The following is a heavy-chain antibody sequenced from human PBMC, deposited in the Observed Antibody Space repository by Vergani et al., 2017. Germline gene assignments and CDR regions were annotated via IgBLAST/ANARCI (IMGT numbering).Heavy chain of an antibody. D-gene: IGHD1-26*01. CDR2: ISGSGGST. CDR3: AKKRSAATNNGYDY. CDR1: GFTFSSYA. Sequence: VQLVESGGGVVQPGRSLRLSCAASGFTFSSYAMSWVRQAPGKGLEWVSAISGSGGSTYYADSVKGRFTISRDNSKNTLYLQMTSLRAEDTAVYYCAKKRSAATNNGYDYWGQGTLVTVSS. J-gene: IGHJ4*02. V-gene: IGHV3-23*04.